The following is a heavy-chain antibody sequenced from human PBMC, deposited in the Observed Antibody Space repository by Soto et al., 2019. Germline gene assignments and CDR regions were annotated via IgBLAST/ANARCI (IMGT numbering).Heavy chain of an antibody. CDR3: ARSGYSSYEFDP. D-gene: IGHD5-12*01. CDR2: INHSGST. V-gene: IGHV4-34*01. Sequence: QVQLQQWGAGLLKPSETLSLTCAVYGGSFSGYYWSWIRQPPGKGLEWIGEINHSGSTNYNPSLKSRVTISVDTSKNQFSLKLSSVTAADTAVYYCARSGYSSYEFDPWGQGTLVTVSS. J-gene: IGHJ5*02. CDR1: GGSFSGYY.